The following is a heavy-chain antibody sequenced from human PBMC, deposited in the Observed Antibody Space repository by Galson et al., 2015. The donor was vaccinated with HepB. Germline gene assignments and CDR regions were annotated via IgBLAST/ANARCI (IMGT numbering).Heavy chain of an antibody. J-gene: IGHJ3*02. CDR2: ISWNSGSI. CDR3: AKDIKRGSTSSRYAFDI. D-gene: IGHD2-2*01. V-gene: IGHV3-9*01. CDR1: GFTFDDYA. Sequence: SLRLSCAAFGFTFDDYAMHWVRQAPGKGLEWVSGISWNSGSIGYADSVKGRFTISRDNAKNSLYLQMNSLRAEDTALYYCAKDIKRGSTSSRYAFDIWGQGTMVTVSS.